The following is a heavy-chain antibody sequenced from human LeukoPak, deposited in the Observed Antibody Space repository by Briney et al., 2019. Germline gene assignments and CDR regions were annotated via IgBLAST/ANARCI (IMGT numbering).Heavy chain of an antibody. V-gene: IGHV4-59*01. CDR2: IYYSGST. J-gene: IGHJ4*02. D-gene: IGHD3-10*01. Sequence: SETLSLTCTVSGDSISNYYWSWIRQPPGKGLEWIGYIYYSGSTNYNPSLKSRVTISVDSSKNQFSLKLSSVTAADTALYYCARGYGSGSHYFDYWGQGSLVTVSS. CDR1: GDSISNYY. CDR3: ARGYGSGSHYFDY.